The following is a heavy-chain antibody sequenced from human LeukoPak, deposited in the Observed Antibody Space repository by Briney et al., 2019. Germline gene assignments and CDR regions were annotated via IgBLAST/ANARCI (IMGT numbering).Heavy chain of an antibody. Sequence: GGSLRLSCAASGFTFSSYAMHWVRQAPGKGLEWVAVVSYYGGNEYYADSVKGRFTISRDNSKNTLYLQMNSLRAEDTAVYCCAKTGGATNFGPLDSWGQGTLVFVSS. CDR3: AKTGGATNFGPLDS. CDR2: VSYYGGNE. D-gene: IGHD1-26*01. CDR1: GFTFSSYA. V-gene: IGHV3-30-3*01. J-gene: IGHJ4*02.